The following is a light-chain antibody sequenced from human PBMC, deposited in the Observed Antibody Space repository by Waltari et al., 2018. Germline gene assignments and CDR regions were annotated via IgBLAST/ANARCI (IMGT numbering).Light chain of an antibody. Sequence: QSALTQPASVSGSPGQSISISCTGTSSDVGGYNYVSWYQQHPGKAPKLMIYDVSQLPLGISNRFSGSKSGNTASLTISGLQAEDEADYYCSSYTSSSTFFFGIGTKVTVL. CDR1: SSDVGGYNY. V-gene: IGLV2-14*03. J-gene: IGLJ1*01. CDR2: DVS. CDR3: SSYTSSSTFF.